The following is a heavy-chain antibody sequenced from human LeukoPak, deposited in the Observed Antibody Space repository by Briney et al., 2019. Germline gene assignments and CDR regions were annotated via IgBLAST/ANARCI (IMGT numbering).Heavy chain of an antibody. J-gene: IGHJ4*02. Sequence: PGGSLRLSCGASGFTFSANALSWVRQAPGKGLEWVSTIYDGGSNTNYADSVKGRFTISRDNSKNTLYLQMNSLRAEDTAVYYCAKDWYNSLNYFDYWGQGSLVTVSS. V-gene: IGHV3-23*01. D-gene: IGHD1-1*01. CDR1: GFTFSANA. CDR2: IYDGGSNT. CDR3: AKDWYNSLNYFDY.